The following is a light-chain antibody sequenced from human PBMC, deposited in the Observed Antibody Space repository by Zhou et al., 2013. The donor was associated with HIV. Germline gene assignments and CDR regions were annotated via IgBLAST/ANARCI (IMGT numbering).Light chain of an antibody. J-gene: IGKJ4*01. Sequence: DIQLTQSPSFLSASVGDRVTITCRASQGISSYLAWYQQKPGKAPKLLIYAASTLHIGVPSRFSGSASGTEFTLTISSLQPEDFATYYCQQVNTNELTFGGGTKVEIK. CDR3: QQVNTNELT. V-gene: IGKV1-9*01. CDR1: QGISSY. CDR2: AAS.